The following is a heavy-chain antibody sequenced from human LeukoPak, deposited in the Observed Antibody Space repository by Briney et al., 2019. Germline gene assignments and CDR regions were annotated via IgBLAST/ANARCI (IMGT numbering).Heavy chain of an antibody. CDR1: GYTFTSYG. Sequence: ASVKVSCKASGYTFTSYGISWVRQAPGQGLEWMGWISAYNGNTNYAQKLQGRVTMTTDTSTSTAYMELRSLRSDDTAVYYCARDRFLEWFHPDAFDIWGQGTMVTVSS. CDR2: ISAYNGNT. D-gene: IGHD3-3*01. CDR3: ARDRFLEWFHPDAFDI. V-gene: IGHV1-18*01. J-gene: IGHJ3*02.